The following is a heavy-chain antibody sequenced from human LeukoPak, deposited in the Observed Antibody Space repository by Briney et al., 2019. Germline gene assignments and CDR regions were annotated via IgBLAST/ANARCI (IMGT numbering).Heavy chain of an antibody. Sequence: PGGSLRLSCAASGFTFSSYSMNWVRQAPGKGLEWVSSISSSSSYIYYADSVKGRFTISRDNAKNSLYLQMNSLRAEDTAVYYCARESQDSSGSNYWGQGTLVTVSS. CDR2: ISSSSSYI. CDR1: GFTFSSYS. D-gene: IGHD6-19*01. V-gene: IGHV3-21*01. J-gene: IGHJ4*02. CDR3: ARESQDSSGSNY.